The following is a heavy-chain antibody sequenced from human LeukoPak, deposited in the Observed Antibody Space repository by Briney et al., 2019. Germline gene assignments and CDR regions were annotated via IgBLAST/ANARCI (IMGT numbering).Heavy chain of an antibody. CDR1: GGSISSDC. J-gene: IGHJ3*02. D-gene: IGHD4-23*01. CDR3: ARGGTAVIAPYAFDI. Sequence: SETLSLTCTASGGSISSDCWSWIRQPPGKGLEWIGYIYYSGSTNYNPSVESRVAMSVDTSKKQFSLKLSSLTAADTAVYYCARGGTAVIAPYAFDIWGQGTMVTVSS. V-gene: IGHV4-59*01. CDR2: IYYSGST.